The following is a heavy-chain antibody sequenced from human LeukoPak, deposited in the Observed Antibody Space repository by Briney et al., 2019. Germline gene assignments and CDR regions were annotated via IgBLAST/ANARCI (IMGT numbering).Heavy chain of an antibody. J-gene: IGHJ5*02. V-gene: IGHV2-70*11. CDR2: IDWDDDK. Sequence: ESGPTLVNPTQTLTLTCTFSGFSLSTSGMCVGWIRQPPGKALEWLARIDWDDDKYYSTSLKTRLTISKDTSKNQVVLTMTNMDPVDTATYYCARILCYGDFNWFDPWGQGTLVTVSS. CDR1: GFSLSTSGMC. D-gene: IGHD4-17*01. CDR3: ARILCYGDFNWFDP.